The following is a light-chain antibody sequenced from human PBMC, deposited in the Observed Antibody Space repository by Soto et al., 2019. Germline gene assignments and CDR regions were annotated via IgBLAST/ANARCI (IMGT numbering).Light chain of an antibody. CDR2: WAY. J-gene: IGKJ4*01. CDR1: QRVLYSSNNKNY. Sequence: DVVMTLSKDSLGVSRGERETMNCASSQRVLYSSNNKNYLAWYQQKPGQPHKLLIYWAYTRESGVHDRFSGSGSGTDFTLTISSLQAEDVAVYYCKQYYSTPLTFGGGTKVDIK. CDR3: KQYYSTPLT. V-gene: IGKV4-1*01.